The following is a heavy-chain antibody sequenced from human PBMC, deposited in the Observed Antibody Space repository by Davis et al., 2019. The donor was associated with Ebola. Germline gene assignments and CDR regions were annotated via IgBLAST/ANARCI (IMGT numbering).Heavy chain of an antibody. D-gene: IGHD4-11*01. CDR3: AREVYGNYDLDY. Sequence: PSETLSLTCTVSGGSISSYYWSWIRQPPGKGLEWIGYIYYSGSTNYNPSLKSRVTMSVDTSKNQFSLKLSSVTAADTAVYYCAREVYGNYDLDYWGQGTLVTVSS. V-gene: IGHV4-59*12. CDR1: GGSISSYY. CDR2: IYYSGST. J-gene: IGHJ4*02.